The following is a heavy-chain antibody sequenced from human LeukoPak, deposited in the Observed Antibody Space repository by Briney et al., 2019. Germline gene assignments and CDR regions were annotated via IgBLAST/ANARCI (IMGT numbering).Heavy chain of an antibody. CDR1: GYTFTSYA. D-gene: IGHD1-26*01. J-gene: IGHJ3*02. CDR2: INAGNGNT. V-gene: IGHV1-3*01. CDR3: ARAEGSGSYFYYDAFDI. Sequence: KPGASVKVSCKASGYTFTSYAMHWVRQAPGQRLEWMGWINAGNGNTKYSQKFQGRVTMTRDTSISTAYMELSRLRSDDTAVYYCARAEGSGSYFYYDAFDIWGQGTMVTVSS.